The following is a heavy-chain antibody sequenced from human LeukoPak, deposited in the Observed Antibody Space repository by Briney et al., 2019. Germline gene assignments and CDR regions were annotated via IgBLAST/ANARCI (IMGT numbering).Heavy chain of an antibody. CDR3: ARGGRCDYDALDI. D-gene: IGHD4-17*01. J-gene: IGHJ3*02. V-gene: IGHV1-8*01. Sequence: VASVKVSCKASGYTFTSYDINWVRQATGQGLEWMGCINPNSGNTGYAQKFQGRVTITRNTSINTAYMELSSLRSEDTAVYYCARGGRCDYDALDIWGQGTMVTVSS. CDR2: INPNSGNT. CDR1: GYTFTSYD.